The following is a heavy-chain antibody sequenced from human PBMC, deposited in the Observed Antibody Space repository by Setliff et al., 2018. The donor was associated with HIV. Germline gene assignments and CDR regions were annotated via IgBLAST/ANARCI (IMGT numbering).Heavy chain of an antibody. CDR1: GASIRSFH. Sequence: SETLSLTCTVSGASIRSFHWSWIRQPPGKGLEWIGYIYYSGSANYTPSLKSRVTISLDTSKSQFSLKLSSVTAADTAMYYCARVLDYYDSSPYYFDYWGQGTLVTVSS. CDR2: IYYSGSA. CDR3: ARVLDYYDSSPYYFDY. J-gene: IGHJ4*02. V-gene: IGHV4-59*01. D-gene: IGHD3-22*01.